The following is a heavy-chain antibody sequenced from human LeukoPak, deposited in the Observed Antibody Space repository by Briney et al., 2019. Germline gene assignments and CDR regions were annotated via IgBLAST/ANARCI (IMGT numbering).Heavy chain of an antibody. CDR1: GYTFTSFG. V-gene: IGHV1-18*01. Sequence: ASVKVSCKASGYTFTSFGLSWVRQAPGQGLEWMGWISTYNGNTHYAQILQGRVTMTTDTSTSTAYMELRSLRSDDTAVYYRARDWPDRRAGVGDYWGQGTLVTVSS. CDR3: ARDWPDRRAGVGDY. J-gene: IGHJ4*02. D-gene: IGHD6-19*01. CDR2: ISTYNGNT.